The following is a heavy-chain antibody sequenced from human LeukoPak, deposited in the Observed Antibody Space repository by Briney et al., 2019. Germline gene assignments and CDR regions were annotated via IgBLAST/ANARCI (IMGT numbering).Heavy chain of an antibody. CDR2: ISSSSSYI. CDR3: ARDLYYDSSGYYSGYYFDY. CDR1: GFTFSSYI. V-gene: IGHV3-21*01. J-gene: IGHJ4*02. Sequence: GGSLRLSCAASGFTFSSYIMNWVREAPGKGLEWVSSISSSSSYIYYADSVKGRFTISRDNAKNSLYLQMNSLRAEDTAVYYCARDLYYDSSGYYSGYYFDYWGQGTLVTVSS. D-gene: IGHD3-22*01.